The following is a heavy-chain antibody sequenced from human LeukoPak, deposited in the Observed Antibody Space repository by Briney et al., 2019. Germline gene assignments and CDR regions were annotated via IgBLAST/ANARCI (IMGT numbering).Heavy chain of an antibody. V-gene: IGHV1-69*13. CDR2: IIPIFGTA. CDR1: GYTFTSYG. J-gene: IGHJ5*02. D-gene: IGHD4-17*01. Sequence: ASVKVSCTASGYTFTSYGISWVRQAPGQGLEWMGGIIPIFGTANYAQKFQGRVTITADESTSTAYMELSSLRSEDTAVYYCARAYGDYVRWFDPWGQGTLVTVSS. CDR3: ARAYGDYVRWFDP.